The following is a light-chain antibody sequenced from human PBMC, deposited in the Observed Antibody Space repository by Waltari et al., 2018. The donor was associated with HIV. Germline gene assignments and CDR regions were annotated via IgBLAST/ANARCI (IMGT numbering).Light chain of an antibody. J-gene: IGKJ1*01. Sequence: DIQMTQSPSSLSASVGDRVTITCRASQSISQSLNWYQQKPGKAPKVLIHAASNLQSGVPSRFSGSGSGTDFTLTISSLQPDDFGTYYCQQTYNSPRTFGQGTKVEIK. CDR3: QQTYNSPRT. CDR1: QSISQS. V-gene: IGKV1-39*01. CDR2: AAS.